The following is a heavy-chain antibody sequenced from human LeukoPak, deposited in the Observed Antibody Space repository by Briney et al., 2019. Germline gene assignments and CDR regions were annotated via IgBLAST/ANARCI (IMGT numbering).Heavy chain of an antibody. CDR2: INGDGSST. D-gene: IGHD5-18*01. V-gene: IGHV3-74*01. J-gene: IGHJ5*02. CDR3: ARDKGYSIDQ. Sequence: GGSLRLSCAASGFTFSSSAMSWVRQAPGTGLVWVSRINGDGSSTSYADFVKGRFTISRDNAKNTLYLQMNSLRAEETAIYYCARDKGYSIDQWGQGTLVTVSS. CDR1: GFTFSSSA.